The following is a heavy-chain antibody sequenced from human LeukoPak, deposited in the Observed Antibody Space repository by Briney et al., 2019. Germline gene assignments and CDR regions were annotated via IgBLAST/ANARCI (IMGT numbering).Heavy chain of an antibody. CDR3: ARERREWAAGTSWFDP. J-gene: IGHJ5*02. CDR1: GFSFSSYS. V-gene: IGHV3-21*01. CDR2: ISSSSSYI. Sequence: GGSLRLSCAAPGFSFSSYSMNWVRQAPGKGLEWVSSISSSSSYIYYADSVKGRFTISRDNAKNSLYLQMNSLRAEDTAVYYCARERREWAAGTSWFDPWGQGTLVTVSS. D-gene: IGHD6-13*01.